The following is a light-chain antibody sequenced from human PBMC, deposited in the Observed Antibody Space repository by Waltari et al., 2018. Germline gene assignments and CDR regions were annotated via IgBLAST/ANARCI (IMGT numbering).Light chain of an antibody. Sequence: EIVMMQSPGTLFASPGERVILSCRASQSVGSNLACYQQKPGQAPRLLIYGASTRATDIPGTFSGSGSGTGFTLTISSLQSEDFALYYCQQYYNWPRTFGQGTKVEIK. V-gene: IGKV3-15*01. CDR3: QQYYNWPRT. CDR2: GAS. CDR1: QSVGSN. J-gene: IGKJ1*01.